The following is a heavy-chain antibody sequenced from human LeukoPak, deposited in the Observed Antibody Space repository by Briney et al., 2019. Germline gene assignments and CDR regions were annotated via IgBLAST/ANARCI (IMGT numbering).Heavy chain of an antibody. V-gene: IGHV3-30*02. CDR3: AKIYCGGDCYSRGNYYYYYMDV. CDR1: GFTFSSYG. D-gene: IGHD2-21*01. Sequence: GGSLRLSCAASGFTFSSYGMHWVRQAPGKGLEWVAFIRYDGSNKKYADSLKGRLTISRDNSKNTLYLQLNSLRAEDTAVYYCAKIYCGGDCYSRGNYYYYYMDVWGKGTTVTVSS. CDR2: IRYDGSNK. J-gene: IGHJ6*03.